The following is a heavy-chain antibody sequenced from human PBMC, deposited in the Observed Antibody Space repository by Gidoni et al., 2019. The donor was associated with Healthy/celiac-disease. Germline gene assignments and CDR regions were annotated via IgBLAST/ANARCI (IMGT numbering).Heavy chain of an antibody. J-gene: IGHJ4*02. Sequence: EVQLVASGGGLVQPGGSLRLSCAASGFTFSSYWMSWVRQAPGKGLEWVANIKQDGSEKYYVDSVKGRFTISRDNTKNSLYLQMNSLRAEDTAVYYCARDIGAGEDLWDYWGQGTLVTVSS. D-gene: IGHD7-27*01. CDR3: ARDIGAGEDLWDY. CDR2: IKQDGSEK. CDR1: GFTFSSYW. V-gene: IGHV3-7*01.